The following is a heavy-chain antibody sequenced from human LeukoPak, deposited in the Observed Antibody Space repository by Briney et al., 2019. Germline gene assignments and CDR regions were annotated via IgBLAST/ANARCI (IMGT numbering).Heavy chain of an antibody. V-gene: IGHV4-59*01. CDR2: IYYGGST. J-gene: IGHJ4*02. D-gene: IGHD2-15*01. Sequence: SETLSLTCSVSGDSINSNYWSWMRQPPGKRQEWIGYIYYGGSTNYNPSLKSRVSMSVDTSKNQFSLNLSSVTAADTALYHCARLLAGCPGGRCRAHFDYWGQGTLVTVSS. CDR1: GDSINSNY. CDR3: ARLLAGCPGGRCRAHFDY.